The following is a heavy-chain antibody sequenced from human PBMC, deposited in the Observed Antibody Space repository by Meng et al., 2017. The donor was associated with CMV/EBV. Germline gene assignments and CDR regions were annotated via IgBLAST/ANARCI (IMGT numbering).Heavy chain of an antibody. CDR3: AKDRSSSVSFWFDP. V-gene: IGHV3-33*06. CDR1: GFTFSNYG. J-gene: IGHJ5*02. Sequence: SLKISCAASGFTFSNYGMHWVRQAPGKGLEWVAVIWYDGSDKYYADSVKGRFTISRDNSKNTLYLQMNSLRAEDTAVYYCAKDRSSSVSFWFDPWGQGTLVTVSS. CDR2: IWYDGSDK. D-gene: IGHD6-6*01.